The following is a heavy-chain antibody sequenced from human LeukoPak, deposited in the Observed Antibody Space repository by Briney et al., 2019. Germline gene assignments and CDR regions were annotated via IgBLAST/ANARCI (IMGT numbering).Heavy chain of an antibody. CDR1: GFTFSSYG. CDR3: ARKQL. J-gene: IGHJ4*02. Sequence: GGSLRLSCAASGFTFSSYGMHWVRQVPGKGLEWVAVISYDGSNKYYADSVKGRFTISRDNSKNTLYLQMNSLRAEDTAVYYCARKQLWGQGTLVTVSS. D-gene: IGHD5-18*01. CDR2: ISYDGSNK. V-gene: IGHV3-30*03.